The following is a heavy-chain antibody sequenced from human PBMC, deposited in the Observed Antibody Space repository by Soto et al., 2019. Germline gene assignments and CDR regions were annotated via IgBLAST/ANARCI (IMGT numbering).Heavy chain of an antibody. CDR1: GFTFSASA. V-gene: IGHV3-73*02. Sequence: EVQLVESGGGLVQPGGSLELSCAASGFTFSASAMHWVRQASGKGLEWVGRIRSNGRTAHAASMQGRFTISRDDSKKTAYLQLNSLKTDDTAVYYCARLDCSGGSCYPYYFEHWGQGALVTVSA. CDR2: IRSNGRT. CDR3: ARLDCSGGSCYPYYFEH. J-gene: IGHJ4*02. D-gene: IGHD2-15*01.